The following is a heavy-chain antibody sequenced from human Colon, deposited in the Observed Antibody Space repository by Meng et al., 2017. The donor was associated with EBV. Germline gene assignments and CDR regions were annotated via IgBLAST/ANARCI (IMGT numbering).Heavy chain of an antibody. CDR2: LAHSANT. J-gene: IGHJ5*02. V-gene: IGHV4-34*01. CDR1: GGSFRDYD. Sequence: VHLRQGAPGVVTPSPALARGGAVYGGSFRDYDRTGILQPPGKGLEWIGDLAHSANTKYNPCLKSRVTNSLDTSNNQLNPQVSSVTAADSAVYYCARPGPSGKFSPWGQGALVTVSS. D-gene: IGHD3-10*01. CDR3: ARPGPSGKFSP.